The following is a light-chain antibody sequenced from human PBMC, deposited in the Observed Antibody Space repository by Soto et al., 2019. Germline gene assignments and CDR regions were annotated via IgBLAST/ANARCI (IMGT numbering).Light chain of an antibody. Sequence: EMLLTQCPGTLSLSPGESATLSCRASQSLSNNYLAWYQQKPGQAPRLLIYGASNRATGIPDRFSGSGSGTDFTLTISRLEPEDFAVYYCQQYGSSGTFGQGTKVDIK. CDR1: QSLSNNY. CDR2: GAS. V-gene: IGKV3-20*01. CDR3: QQYGSSGT. J-gene: IGKJ1*01.